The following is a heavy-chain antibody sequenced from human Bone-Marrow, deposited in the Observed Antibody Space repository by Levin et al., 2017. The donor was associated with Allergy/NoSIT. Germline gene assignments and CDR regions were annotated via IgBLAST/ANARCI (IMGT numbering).Heavy chain of an antibody. CDR3: ARGIAARGWFDP. D-gene: IGHD6-13*01. CDR1: GYTFTSYG. Sequence: PGESLKISCKASGYTFTSYGISWVRQAPGQGLEWMGWISAYNGNTNYAQKLQGRVTMTTDTSTSTAYMELRSLRSDDTAVYYCARGIAARGWFDPWGQGTLVTVSS. V-gene: IGHV1-18*01. J-gene: IGHJ5*02. CDR2: ISAYNGNT.